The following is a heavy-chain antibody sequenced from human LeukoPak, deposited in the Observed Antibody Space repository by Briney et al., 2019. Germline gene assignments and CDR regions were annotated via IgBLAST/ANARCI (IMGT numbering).Heavy chain of an antibody. CDR2: TYYRSKWYN. Sequence: SQTLSLTCAISGDSVSSNSAAWDWIRQSPSRGLEWLGRTYYRSKWYNDYAVSVKSRITINPDTSKNQFSLQLNSVTPEDTAVYYCAREGGRAAAAGPTYFDYWGQGTLVTVSS. D-gene: IGHD6-13*01. CDR1: GDSVSSNSAA. J-gene: IGHJ4*02. CDR3: AREGGRAAAAGPTYFDY. V-gene: IGHV6-1*01.